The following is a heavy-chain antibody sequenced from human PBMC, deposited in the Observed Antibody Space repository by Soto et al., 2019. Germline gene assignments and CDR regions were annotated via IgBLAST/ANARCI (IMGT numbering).Heavy chain of an antibody. J-gene: IGHJ6*01. CDR1: GFTFSSYW. D-gene: IGHD6-19*01. Sequence: GGSLRLSCAASGFTFSSYWMHWVRQAPGKGLVWVSRINSGGSSTTYADSVKGRFAISRDNAKNTLYLQMNSLRAEDTAVYYCARDETQSYRSFVYYYGMYVWGQGTTVPVSS. CDR2: INSGGSST. V-gene: IGHV3-74*01. CDR3: ARDETQSYRSFVYYYGMYV.